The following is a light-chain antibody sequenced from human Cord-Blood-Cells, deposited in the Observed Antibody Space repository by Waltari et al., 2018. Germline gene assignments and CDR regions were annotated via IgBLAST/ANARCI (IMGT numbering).Light chain of an antibody. J-gene: IGLJ3*02. CDR2: SNS. CDR1: SSNIGSNT. CDR3: AAWDDSLNGWV. Sequence: QSVLTQPPSASGTPGQRVTIPCSGSSSNIGSNTVNWYQQLPGTAPELLIYSNSQRPSGVPDRFSGSKSGTSASLAISGLQSEDEADYYCAAWDDSLNGWVFGGGTKLTVL. V-gene: IGLV1-44*01.